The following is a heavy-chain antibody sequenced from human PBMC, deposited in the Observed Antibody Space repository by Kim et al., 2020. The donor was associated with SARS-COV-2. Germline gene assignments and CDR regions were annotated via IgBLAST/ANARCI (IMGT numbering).Heavy chain of an antibody. Sequence: GRFTISRDNSKNTLYLQMNSLRAEDTAVYYCAKGSYYDILTGYPRYYFDYWGQGTLVTVSS. J-gene: IGHJ4*02. D-gene: IGHD3-9*01. CDR3: AKGSYYDILTGYPRYYFDY. V-gene: IGHV3-23*01.